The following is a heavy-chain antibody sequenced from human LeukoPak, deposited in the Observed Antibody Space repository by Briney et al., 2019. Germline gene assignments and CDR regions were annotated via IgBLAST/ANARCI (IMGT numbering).Heavy chain of an antibody. CDR1: GGSVSSGSYY. CDR2: IYYSGST. V-gene: IGHV4-61*01. CDR3: ARDRYYKGFGYYFDY. J-gene: IGHJ4*02. Sequence: PSETLSLTCTVPGGSVSSGSYYWSSIRQPPGKGLDWIGYIYYSGSTNYNPSLKSRVTISVDTSKNQSSLKLSSVTAADTAVYYCARDRYYKGFGYYFDYWGQGTLVTVSS. D-gene: IGHD3-22*01.